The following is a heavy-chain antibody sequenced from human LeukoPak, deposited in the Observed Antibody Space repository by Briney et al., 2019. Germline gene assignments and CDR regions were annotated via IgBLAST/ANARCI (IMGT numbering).Heavy chain of an antibody. CDR2: INSDGSST. V-gene: IGHV3-74*01. Sequence: GGSLRLSCAASGFTFSSYWMHWVRHAPGKGLVWVSRINSDGSSTSYADSVKGRFTISRDNAKNTLYLQMNSLRAEDTAVYYCARDGRATAFDYWGQGTLVIVSS. CDR1: GFTFSSYW. J-gene: IGHJ4*02. CDR3: ARDGRATAFDY. D-gene: IGHD1-26*01.